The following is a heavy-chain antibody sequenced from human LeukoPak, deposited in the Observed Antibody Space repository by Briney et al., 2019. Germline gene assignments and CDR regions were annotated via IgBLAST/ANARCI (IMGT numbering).Heavy chain of an antibody. V-gene: IGHV1-18*01. CDR1: GYTFTSYG. CDR2: ISAYNGNT. J-gene: IGHJ4*02. Sequence: ASVKVSCMASGYTFTSYGISWVRQAPGQGLEWTGWISAYNGNTNYAQKLQGRVTMTTDTSTSTAYMELRSLRSVDTAVYYCARVSHSGSYYEVFFDYWGQGTLVTVSS. CDR3: ARVSHSGSYYEVFFDY. D-gene: IGHD1-26*01.